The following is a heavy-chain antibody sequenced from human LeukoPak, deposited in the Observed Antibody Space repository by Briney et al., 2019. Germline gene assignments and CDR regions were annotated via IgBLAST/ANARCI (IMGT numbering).Heavy chain of an antibody. D-gene: IGHD5/OR15-5a*01. CDR2: ISYDGSNK. CDR3: AKEQGLRYFDY. CDR1: GFSFSNYG. Sequence: GGSLRLSCAASGFSFSNYGMHWVRQAPGKGLEWVAVISYDGSNKYYADSVKGRFTTSRDNSKNTLNLQMNSLRAEDTAVYYCAKEQGLRYFDYWGQGTLVTVSS. V-gene: IGHV3-30*18. J-gene: IGHJ4*02.